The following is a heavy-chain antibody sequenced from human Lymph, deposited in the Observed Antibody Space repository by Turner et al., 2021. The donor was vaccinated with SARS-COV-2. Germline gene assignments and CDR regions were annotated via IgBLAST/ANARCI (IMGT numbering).Heavy chain of an antibody. D-gene: IGHD3-10*01. CDR3: ARYASGGYFYYGMDV. V-gene: IGHV3-30*04. CDR2: ISYDGSNK. Sequence: QVQLVESGGGVLQPGRSLRLSCAASGFTFSTYAIYWVRQAPGKGLEWVAVISYDGSNKYYADSVKGRFTISRDNSKNTLYLQMNSLRAEDTAVYYCARYASGGYFYYGMDVWGQGTTVTVSS. CDR1: GFTFSTYA. J-gene: IGHJ6*02.